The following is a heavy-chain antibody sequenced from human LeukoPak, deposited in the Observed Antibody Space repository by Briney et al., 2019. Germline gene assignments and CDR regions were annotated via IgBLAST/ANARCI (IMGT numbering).Heavy chain of an antibody. CDR2: IYHSGST. CDR1: GGSISSSNW. J-gene: IGHJ4*02. Sequence: SETLSLTCAVSGGSISSSNWWSWVRQPPGKGLEWIGEIYHSGSTNYNPSLKSRVTISVDTSKNQFSLKLSSVTAADTAVYYCAKMVSSSPIDYWGQGALVTVSS. D-gene: IGHD6-13*01. CDR3: AKMVSSSPIDY. V-gene: IGHV4-4*02.